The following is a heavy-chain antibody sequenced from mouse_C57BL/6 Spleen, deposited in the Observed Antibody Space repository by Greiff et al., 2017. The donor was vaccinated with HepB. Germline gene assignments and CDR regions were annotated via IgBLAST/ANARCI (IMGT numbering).Heavy chain of an antibody. J-gene: IGHJ3*01. Sequence: EVHLVESGGGLVKPGGSLKLSWAASGFTFSSYAMSWVRQTPEKRLEWVAIISDGGSYTYYTDNVKGRFTSSRDNAKNNLYLQMSHLKSEDTAMYYCARDGRQLRLGWFAYWGQGTLVTVSA. V-gene: IGHV5-4*01. CDR2: ISDGGSYT. D-gene: IGHD3-2*02. CDR1: GFTFSSYA. CDR3: ARDGRQLRLGWFAY.